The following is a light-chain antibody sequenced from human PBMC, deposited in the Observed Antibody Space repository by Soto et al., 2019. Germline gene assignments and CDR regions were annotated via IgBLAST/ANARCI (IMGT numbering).Light chain of an antibody. Sequence: IQMTQSPSSLSASVGDRVTITCRASQSISSYLNWYQQKPGKAPKLLIYAASSLQSGVPSRFSGSGSGTDFTLTISSLQPEDFATYYCQQSYSTPWTFGQGTKVASK. V-gene: IGKV1-39*01. CDR1: QSISSY. CDR2: AAS. CDR3: QQSYSTPWT. J-gene: IGKJ1*01.